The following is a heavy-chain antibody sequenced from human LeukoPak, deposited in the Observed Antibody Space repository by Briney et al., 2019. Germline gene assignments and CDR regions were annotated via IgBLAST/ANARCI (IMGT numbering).Heavy chain of an antibody. CDR2: ISYDGSNK. Sequence: GGSLRLSCAASGFTFSSYGMHWVRQAPGKGLEWVAVISYDGSNKYYADSVKGRFTISRDNSKNTLYLQMNSLRAEDTALYYCAKGGEGYYDSRPDYWGQGTLVTVSS. J-gene: IGHJ4*02. D-gene: IGHD3-22*01. CDR1: GFTFSSYG. CDR3: AKGGEGYYDSRPDY. V-gene: IGHV3-30*18.